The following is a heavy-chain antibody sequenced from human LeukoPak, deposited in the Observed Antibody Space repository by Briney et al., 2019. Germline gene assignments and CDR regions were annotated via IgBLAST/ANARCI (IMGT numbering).Heavy chain of an antibody. D-gene: IGHD3-16*01. V-gene: IGHV4-34*01. CDR3: ARDGTPLGGGGFDY. CDR2: INHSGST. Sequence: SETLSLTCAVYGGSFSGYYWSWIRQPPGKGLEWIGEINHSGSTNYNPSLKSRVTISIDTSKNQFSLKLSSVTAADTAVYDWARDGTPLGGGGFDYWGQGTLVTVSS. CDR1: GGSFSGYY. J-gene: IGHJ4*02.